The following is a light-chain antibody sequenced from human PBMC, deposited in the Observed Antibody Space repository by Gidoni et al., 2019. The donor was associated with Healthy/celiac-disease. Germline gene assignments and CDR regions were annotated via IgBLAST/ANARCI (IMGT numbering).Light chain of an antibody. Sequence: SALTPPASVSGSPGQSITISCPGTTSAVGGYNYVSWYQQHPGNAPKLMIYEVSNRPSRVSNRFSGSKSGNTASLTISGLQAEDEADYYCSSYTSSSTVVFGGGTKLTVL. V-gene: IGLV2-14*01. J-gene: IGLJ2*01. CDR3: SSYTSSSTVV. CDR1: TSAVGGYNY. CDR2: EVS.